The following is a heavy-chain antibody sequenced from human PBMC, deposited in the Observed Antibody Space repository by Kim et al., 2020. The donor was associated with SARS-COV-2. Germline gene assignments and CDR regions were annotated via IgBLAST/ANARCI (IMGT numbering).Heavy chain of an antibody. CDR3: AREPHYNILTGYYQGTGAFDI. J-gene: IGHJ3*02. Sequence: GGSLRLSCAASGFTFSSYAMHWVRQAPGKGLEWVALISDDGRNKYYIDSVKGRFTISRDNSKNTLYLQKNSLAAEDTAVYYCAREPHYNILTGYYQGTGAFDIWGQGTMVTVSS. V-gene: IGHV3-30*04. D-gene: IGHD3-9*01. CDR1: GFTFSSYA. CDR2: ISDDGRNK.